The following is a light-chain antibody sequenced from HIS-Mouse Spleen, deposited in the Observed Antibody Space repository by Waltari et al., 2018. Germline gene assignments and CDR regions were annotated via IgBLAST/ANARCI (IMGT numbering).Light chain of an antibody. Sequence: DIQVTQSPSFLSASGGDRVTLTCRARQGISRYLAWYQQKPGKAPKLLIYAASTLQSGVPSRFSGSGSGTEFTLTISSLQPEDFATYYCQQLNSYPPTFGQGTKVEIK. CDR1: QGISRY. J-gene: IGKJ1*01. V-gene: IGKV1-9*01. CDR3: QQLNSYPPT. CDR2: AAS.